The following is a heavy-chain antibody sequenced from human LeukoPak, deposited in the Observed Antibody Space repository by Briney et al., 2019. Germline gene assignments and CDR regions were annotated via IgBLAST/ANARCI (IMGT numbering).Heavy chain of an antibody. V-gene: IGHV3-7*05. CDR2: IKPDGSEK. CDR3: ASGLD. J-gene: IGHJ4*02. Sequence: GGSLRLSCAASGFTLRNYWMNWVRHAPGKGLEWVANIKPDGSEKYYLDSVRGRFTIPRDNAKNSLYLQMNSLRAEDTAVYYCASGLDWGQGTLVTVSS. CDR1: GFTLRNYW.